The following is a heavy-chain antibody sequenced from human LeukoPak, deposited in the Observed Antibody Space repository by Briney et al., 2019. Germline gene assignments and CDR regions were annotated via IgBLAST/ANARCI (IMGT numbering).Heavy chain of an antibody. J-gene: IGHJ4*02. CDR3: AMREALTIPPGVY. CDR2: IIPMFATP. D-gene: IGHD2-2*02. V-gene: IGHV1-69*13. CDR1: GGTFKSFV. Sequence: ASLKVSCKASGGTFKSFVITWVRQAPGQGLEWMGGIIPMFATPNYARKFQGRVTITADESTRTIYMELSSLRSEDTAMYYCAMREALTIPPGVYWGLGTLVSVS.